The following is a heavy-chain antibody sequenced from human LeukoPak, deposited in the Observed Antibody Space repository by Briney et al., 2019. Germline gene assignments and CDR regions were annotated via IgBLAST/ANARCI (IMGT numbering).Heavy chain of an antibody. CDR2: ISAYNGNT. V-gene: IGHV1-18*01. Sequence: ASVKGSFKASAYTFTSYAISWVRQAPGQGLEWMGWISAYNGNTNYAQKVQGRVSMTTDTSTSTAYMELRSLRSDDTAVYYCARAGVQQQHDYWGQGTLVTVSS. CDR1: AYTFTSYA. D-gene: IGHD6-13*01. CDR3: ARAGVQQQHDY. J-gene: IGHJ4*02.